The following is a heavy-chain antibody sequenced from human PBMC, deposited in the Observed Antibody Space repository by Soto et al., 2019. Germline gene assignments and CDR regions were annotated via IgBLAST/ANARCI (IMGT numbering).Heavy chain of an antibody. V-gene: IGHV3-23*01. CDR2: ISGSGDST. CDR3: ATGGVRGITNYYYLAV. D-gene: IGHD3-10*02. J-gene: IGHJ6*03. CDR1: GFTFSSYA. Sequence: GGSLRLSCAASGFTFSSYAMSWVRQAPGKGLEWVSAISGSGDSTYYADSAKGRFTITRDNSKNTLYLQMNSLRAEDTALFYCATGGVRGITNYYYLAVWGNGTTGTVSS.